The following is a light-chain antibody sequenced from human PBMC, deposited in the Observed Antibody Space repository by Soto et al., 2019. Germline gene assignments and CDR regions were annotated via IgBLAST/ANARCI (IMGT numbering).Light chain of an antibody. CDR1: QSVSSY. J-gene: IGKJ4*01. V-gene: IGKV3-11*01. CDR2: DAS. CDR3: QQRSNWPST. Sequence: EIVLTQSPATLSFSPGERAALSCRASQSVSSYLAWYQQKPDQAPRLLIYDASKRATGIPARFSGSGSGTDFTLTISSLEPEDFAVYYCQQRSNWPSTFGGGTKVELK.